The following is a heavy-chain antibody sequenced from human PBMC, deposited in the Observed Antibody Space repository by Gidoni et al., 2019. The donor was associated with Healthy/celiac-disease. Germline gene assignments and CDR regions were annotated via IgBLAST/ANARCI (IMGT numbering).Heavy chain of an antibody. CDR3: ARGRGMDV. Sequence: QVQLQQWGAGLLKPSETLSLTCAVYGGSFSGDYWSWIRQPPGKGLEWIGEINHSGSTNYNPSLKSRVTISVDTSKNQFSLKLSSVTAADTAVYYCARGRGMDVWGQGTTVTVSS. J-gene: IGHJ6*02. CDR2: INHSGST. V-gene: IGHV4-34*01. CDR1: GGSFSGDY.